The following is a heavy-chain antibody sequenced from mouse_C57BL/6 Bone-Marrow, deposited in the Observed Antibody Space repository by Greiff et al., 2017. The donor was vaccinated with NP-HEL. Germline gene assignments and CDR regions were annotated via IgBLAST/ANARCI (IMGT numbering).Heavy chain of an antibody. CDR2: INPYNGGT. Sequence: EVQLQQSGPVLVKPGASVKMSCKASGYTFTDYYMNWVKQSHGQSLEWLGVINPYNGGTSYNQKFKGKATLTFDKSSSPAYMELNSLTSEDSAVYYCARKVIFLLLRYQYYFDYWGQGTTLTVSA. V-gene: IGHV1-19*01. CDR1: GYTFTDYY. CDR3: ARKVIFLLLRYQYYFDY. J-gene: IGHJ2*01. D-gene: IGHD1-1*01.